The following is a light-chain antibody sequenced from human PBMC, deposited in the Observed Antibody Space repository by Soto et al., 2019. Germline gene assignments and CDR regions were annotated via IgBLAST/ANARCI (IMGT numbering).Light chain of an antibody. CDR3: QQANSFPLT. J-gene: IGKJ4*01. CDR1: QDISNY. V-gene: IGKV1-12*01. Sequence: DIQMTQSPSSLSASVGDRVTITCQASQDISNYLNWYQQKPGKAPKLLIYDASSLESGVPSRVSGSGSGTEFTLTIFSLQPDDFATYYCQQANSFPLTFGGGTKVDIK. CDR2: DAS.